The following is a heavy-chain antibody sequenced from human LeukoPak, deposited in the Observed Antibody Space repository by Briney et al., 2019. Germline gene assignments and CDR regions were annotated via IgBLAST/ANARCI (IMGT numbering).Heavy chain of an antibody. Sequence: GGSLRLSCVGSGFPFSSYVINWVRQAPGKGLEWVSGVSASGGTTYYTDSVKGRFTISRDNSKNTLYLQMNSLRAEDTAVYYCAKSGHSSWYESVYWGQGTLVTVSS. CDR2: VSASGGTT. J-gene: IGHJ4*02. CDR1: GFPFSSYV. V-gene: IGHV3-23*01. CDR3: AKSGHSSWYESVY. D-gene: IGHD6-13*01.